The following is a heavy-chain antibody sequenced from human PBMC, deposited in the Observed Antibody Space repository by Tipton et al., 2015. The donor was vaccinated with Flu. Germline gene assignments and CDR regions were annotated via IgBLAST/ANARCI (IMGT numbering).Heavy chain of an antibody. V-gene: IGHV1-8*01. CDR1: GYTFTSYD. CDR2: MNPNSGNT. Sequence: QLVQSGAEVKKPGASVKVSCKASGYTFTSYDINWVRQATGQGLEWMGWMNPNSGNTGYAQKFQGRVTMTRNTSISTAYMELSSLRSEDTAVYYCARGHRTYYDFWSGYRSGFDPWGQGILVTVSS. J-gene: IGHJ5*02. D-gene: IGHD3-3*01. CDR3: ARGHRTYYDFWSGYRSGFDP.